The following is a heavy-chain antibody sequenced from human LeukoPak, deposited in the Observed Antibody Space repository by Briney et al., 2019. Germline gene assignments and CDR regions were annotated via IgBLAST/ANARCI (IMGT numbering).Heavy chain of an antibody. CDR1: GFTFSSYA. J-gene: IGHJ6*02. Sequence: PGGSLRLSCAASGFTFSSYAMSWVRQAPGKGLEWVSAISGSGGSTYYADSVKGRFTISRDNSKNTLYLQMNSLRAEDTAVYYCARTAVATPYYYGMDVWGQGTTVTVSS. CDR2: ISGSGGST. V-gene: IGHV3-23*01. D-gene: IGHD4-23*01. CDR3: ARTAVATPYYYGMDV.